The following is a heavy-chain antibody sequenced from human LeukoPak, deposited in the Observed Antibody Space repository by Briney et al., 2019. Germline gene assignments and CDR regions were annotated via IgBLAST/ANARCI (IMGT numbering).Heavy chain of an antibody. CDR1: GYTFTSYG. CDR2: ISAYNGNT. J-gene: IGHJ3*02. V-gene: IGHV1-18*01. D-gene: IGHD1-26*01. CDR3: ARDTVKELQPDAFDI. Sequence: ASVRVSCKASGYTFTSYGISWVRQAPGQGLEWMGWISAYNGNTNYAQKLQGRVTMTTDTSTSTAYMELRSLRSDDTAVYYCARDTVKELQPDAFDIWGLGTMVTVSS.